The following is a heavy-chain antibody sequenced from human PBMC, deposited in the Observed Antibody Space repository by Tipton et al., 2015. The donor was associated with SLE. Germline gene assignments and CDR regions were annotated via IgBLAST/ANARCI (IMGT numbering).Heavy chain of an antibody. D-gene: IGHD2-2*01. CDR1: GFTFGSFA. V-gene: IGHV3-30*04. CDR2: ISYDGTHK. Sequence: SLRLSCAASGFTFGSFAVHWVRQAPGKGLEWVAVISYDGTHKYYAESVKGRLTISRDNSKNTLYLQVNSLRAEDTAVYFCARDPQFYQLLSSYFMDVWGKGTTVTVSS. J-gene: IGHJ6*03. CDR3: ARDPQFYQLLSSYFMDV.